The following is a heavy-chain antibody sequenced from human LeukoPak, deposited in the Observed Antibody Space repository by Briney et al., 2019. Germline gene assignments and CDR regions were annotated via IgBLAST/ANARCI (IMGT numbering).Heavy chain of an antibody. D-gene: IGHD4-23*01. Sequence: GESLKISCKGSGYSFTSYWIGWVRQMPGKGLEWMGIIYPGDSDTRYSPSFQGQVTISADKSISTAYLQWSSLKASDTAMYYCASPRSVYGGTPFDAFDIWGQGTMVTVSS. V-gene: IGHV5-51*01. J-gene: IGHJ3*02. CDR2: IYPGDSDT. CDR3: ASPRSVYGGTPFDAFDI. CDR1: GYSFTSYW.